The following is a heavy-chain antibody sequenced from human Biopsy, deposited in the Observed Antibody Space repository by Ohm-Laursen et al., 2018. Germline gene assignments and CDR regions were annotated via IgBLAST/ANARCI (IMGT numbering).Heavy chain of an antibody. Sequence: SVKVSCNASSYTFTDYNIHWMRQAPGQGLEWLGYINCKTGTTNYAQKFQGTVTMTRDTSISTAYLALGSLRSADTAIYYCARDPLNGHKHFDYWGQGSLVTVSS. CDR3: ARDPLNGHKHFDY. J-gene: IGHJ4*02. CDR1: SYTFTDYN. V-gene: IGHV1-2*02. CDR2: INCKTGTT. D-gene: IGHD2-8*01.